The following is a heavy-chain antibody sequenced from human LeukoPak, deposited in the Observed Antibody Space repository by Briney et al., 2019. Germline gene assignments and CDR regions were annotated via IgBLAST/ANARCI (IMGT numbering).Heavy chain of an antibody. V-gene: IGHV1-24*01. CDR1: GYTLTELS. J-gene: IGHJ4*02. CDR2: FDPEDGET. D-gene: IGHD3-22*01. Sequence: ASVTVSCKVSGYTLTELSMHWVRQAPGKGLEWMGGFDPEDGETIYAQKFQGRVTMTEDISTDTAYMELSSLRSEDTAVYYCATVSYDSSGYAFDYWGQGTLVTVSS. CDR3: ATVSYDSSGYAFDY.